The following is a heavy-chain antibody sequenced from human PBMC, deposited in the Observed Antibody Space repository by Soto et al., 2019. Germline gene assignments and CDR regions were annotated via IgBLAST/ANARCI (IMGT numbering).Heavy chain of an antibody. V-gene: IGHV4-59*06. J-gene: IGHJ4*02. CDR1: GGSISSYY. CDR2: IYYSGST. CDR3: ARARDIVVVVAAGFDY. D-gene: IGHD2-15*01. Sequence: PSETLSLTCTVSGGSISSYYWSWIRQPPGKGLEWIGYIYYSGSTYYNPSLKSRVTISVDTSKNQFSLKLSSVTAADTAVYYCARARDIVVVVAAGFDYWGQGTLVTVSS.